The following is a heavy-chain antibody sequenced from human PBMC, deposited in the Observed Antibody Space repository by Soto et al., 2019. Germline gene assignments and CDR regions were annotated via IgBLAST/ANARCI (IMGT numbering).Heavy chain of an antibody. D-gene: IGHD6-13*01. CDR3: GRDGSGYSSPGWFDP. CDR1: GYTFTSHS. Sequence: ASVKVSCKASGYTFTSHSISWVRQAPGQGLEWMGWISAYNGNTNYAQKLQGRVTMTTDTSTSTAYMELRSLRSDDTAVYYCGRDGSGYSSPGWFDPWGQGTLVTVS. CDR2: ISAYNGNT. V-gene: IGHV1-18*01. J-gene: IGHJ5*02.